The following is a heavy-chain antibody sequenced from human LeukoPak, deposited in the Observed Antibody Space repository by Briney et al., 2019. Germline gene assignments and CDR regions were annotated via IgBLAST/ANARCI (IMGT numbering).Heavy chain of an antibody. CDR1: GGSISSSSYS. J-gene: IGHJ6*02. CDR2: IYYSGST. Sequence: PSETLSLTCIVSGGSISSSSYSWGWIRQPPGKGLEWIGSIYYSGSTYYNPSLKSRVTISVDTSKNQFSLKLSSVTAADTAVYYCARAVTMIVAPPYGMDVWGQGTTVTVSS. D-gene: IGHD3-22*01. V-gene: IGHV4-39*07. CDR3: ARAVTMIVAPPYGMDV.